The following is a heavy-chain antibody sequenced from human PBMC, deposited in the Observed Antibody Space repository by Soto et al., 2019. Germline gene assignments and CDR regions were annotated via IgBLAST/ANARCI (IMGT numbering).Heavy chain of an antibody. J-gene: IGHJ6*03. V-gene: IGHV4-31*03. CDR1: VGSISSGGYY. Sequence: SGTLSLTCTVSVGSISSGGYYWSWIRQNPGKGREWIGYIYYSGSTYYNPSLKSRVTISVDTSKNQFSLKLSSVTAADTAVYYCARGAWGVSYYYYYYMDVWGKGTTVTVSS. D-gene: IGHD2-8*01. CDR2: IYYSGST. CDR3: ARGAWGVSYYYYYYMDV.